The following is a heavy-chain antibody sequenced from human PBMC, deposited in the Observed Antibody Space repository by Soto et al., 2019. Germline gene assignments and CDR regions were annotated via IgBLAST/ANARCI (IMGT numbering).Heavy chain of an antibody. Sequence: SVKVSFKASSGTFISYAISWVRQAPGQGLEWMGGIIPIFGTANYAQKFQGRVTITADESTSTAYMELSSLRSEDTAVYYCAGKSEYYYDSSGPPYWYFDLWGRGTLVTVSS. J-gene: IGHJ2*01. D-gene: IGHD3-22*01. CDR2: IIPIFGTA. CDR3: AGKSEYYYDSSGPPYWYFDL. CDR1: SGTFISYA. V-gene: IGHV1-69*13.